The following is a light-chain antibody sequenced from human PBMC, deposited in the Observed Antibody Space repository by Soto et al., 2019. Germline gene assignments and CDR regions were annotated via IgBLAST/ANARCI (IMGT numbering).Light chain of an antibody. J-gene: IGLJ1*01. Sequence: QSVLTQPPSASGTPGQRVTISCSGSSSNIGSHTVNWYQQLPGTAPKLLIYSNNQRPSGVPDRVSGSKSGTSASLAISGLQSEDEADYHCAAWDDSLNGYVFGTGTKVTVL. CDR1: SSNIGSHT. CDR2: SNN. V-gene: IGLV1-44*01. CDR3: AAWDDSLNGYV.